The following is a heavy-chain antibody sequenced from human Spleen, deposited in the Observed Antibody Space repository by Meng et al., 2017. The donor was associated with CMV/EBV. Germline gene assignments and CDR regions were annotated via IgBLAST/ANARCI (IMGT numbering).Heavy chain of an antibody. CDR3: ARARELDY. D-gene: IGHD1-26*01. V-gene: IGHV4-31*03. Sequence: LSLTCTVSGASVSRDDYYWSWIRQHPGKGLEWIGYIYYSGSTYYNPSLKSRVTISVDTSKNQFSLKLSSVTAADTAVYYCARARELDYWGQGTLVTVSS. J-gene: IGHJ4*02. CDR1: GASVSRDDYY. CDR2: IYYSGST.